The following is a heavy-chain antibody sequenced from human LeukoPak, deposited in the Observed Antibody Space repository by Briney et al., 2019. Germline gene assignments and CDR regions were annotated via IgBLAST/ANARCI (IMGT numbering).Heavy chain of an antibody. D-gene: IGHD4/OR15-4a*01. J-gene: IGHJ4*02. CDR1: GGSISSYY. CDR2: IYYSGST. CDR3: AREKVPGPFFDY. V-gene: IGHV4-59*01. Sequence: SETLSLTCTVSGGSISSYYWSWIRQPPGKGLEWIGYIYYSGSTNYNPSLKSRVTISVDTSKNQFSLKLSSVTAADTAVYYCAREKVPGPFFDYWGQGTLVTVSS.